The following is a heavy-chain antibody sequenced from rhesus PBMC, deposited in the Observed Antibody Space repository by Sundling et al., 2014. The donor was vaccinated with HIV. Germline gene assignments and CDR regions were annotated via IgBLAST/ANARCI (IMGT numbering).Heavy chain of an antibody. CDR3: AKDPRYSWNEDYGLDS. CDR2: ISSGGST. Sequence: EVQLVESGGGLGKPGGSLRLSCAASGFTFSSYAMHWVRQAPGKGLEWVSAISSGGSTYYADSVKGRFTISRDNSKNTLSLQMNSLRAEDTAVYYCAKDPRYSWNEDYGLDSWGQGVVVTVSS. J-gene: IGHJ6*01. CDR1: GFTFSSYA. V-gene: IGHV3-103*01. D-gene: IGHD1-14*01.